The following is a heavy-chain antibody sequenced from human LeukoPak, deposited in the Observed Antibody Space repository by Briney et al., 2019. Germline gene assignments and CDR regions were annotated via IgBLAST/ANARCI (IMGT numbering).Heavy chain of an antibody. Sequence: GGSLRLSCAASGSTFSSYEMNWVRQAPGKGLEWVSYISSSGSTIYYADSVKGRFTISRDNAKNSLYLQMNSLRAGDTAVYYCARDRYFDWLLRGGFDIWGQGTKLTVSS. D-gene: IGHD3-9*01. V-gene: IGHV3-48*03. CDR2: ISSSGSTI. CDR1: GSTFSSYE. CDR3: ARDRYFDWLLRGGFDI. J-gene: IGHJ3*02.